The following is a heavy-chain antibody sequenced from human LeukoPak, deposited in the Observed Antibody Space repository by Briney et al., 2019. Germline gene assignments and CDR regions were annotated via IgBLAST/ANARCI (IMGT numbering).Heavy chain of an antibody. CDR3: ARDMSRYYDFWSGYGSDY. Sequence: ASVKVSCKASGYTFTGYYMHWVRQAPGQGLEWMGRINPNSGGTNYAQKFQGRVNMTRDTSISTAYMELSRLRSDDTAVYYCARDMSRYYDFWSGYGSDYWGQGTLVTVSS. V-gene: IGHV1-2*06. CDR1: GYTFTGYY. J-gene: IGHJ4*02. D-gene: IGHD3-3*01. CDR2: INPNSGGT.